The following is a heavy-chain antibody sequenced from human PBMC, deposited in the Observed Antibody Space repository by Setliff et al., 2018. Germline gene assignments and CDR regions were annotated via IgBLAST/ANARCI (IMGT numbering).Heavy chain of an antibody. Sequence: GSLRLSCAASGFTFSSHTMNWVRQGPGKGPEWVAYFSSSGSISYANSVKGRFTISRDNAKNSLYLQMNSLRVEDTAVYYCARDGGMGMVKGYYYGLDAWGPGTSVTVSS. V-gene: IGHV3-48*03. D-gene: IGHD5-18*01. CDR3: ARDGGMGMVKGYYYGLDA. CDR1: GFTFSSHT. CDR2: FSSSGSI. J-gene: IGHJ6*02.